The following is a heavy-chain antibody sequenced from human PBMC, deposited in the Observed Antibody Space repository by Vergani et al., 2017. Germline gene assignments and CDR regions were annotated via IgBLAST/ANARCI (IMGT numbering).Heavy chain of an antibody. CDR2: IIPILGIA. D-gene: IGHD3-22*01. J-gene: IGHJ5*02. V-gene: IGHV1-69*08. Sequence: QVQLVQSGAEVKKPGSSVKVSCMASGGTFSSYTISWVRQAPGQGLEWMGRIIPILGIANYAQKFQGRVTITADKSTSTAYMELSSLRSEDTAVYYCARDLKTYYYDSSGYSWFDPWGQGTLVTVSS. CDR3: ARDLKTYYYDSSGYSWFDP. CDR1: GGTFSSYT.